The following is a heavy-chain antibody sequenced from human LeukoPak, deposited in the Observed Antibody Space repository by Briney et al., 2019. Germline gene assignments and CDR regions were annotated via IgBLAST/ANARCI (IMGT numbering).Heavy chain of an antibody. CDR1: GFTFSSYS. J-gene: IGHJ4*02. Sequence: GGSLRLSCAASGFTFSSYSMNWVRQAPGKGLEWVSYISSSSSTIYYADSVKGRFTISRDNAKSSLYLQMNSLRAEDTAVYYCARAQEGGGSYYFDYWGQGTLVTVSS. V-gene: IGHV3-48*01. D-gene: IGHD1-26*01. CDR2: ISSSSSTI. CDR3: ARAQEGGGSYYFDY.